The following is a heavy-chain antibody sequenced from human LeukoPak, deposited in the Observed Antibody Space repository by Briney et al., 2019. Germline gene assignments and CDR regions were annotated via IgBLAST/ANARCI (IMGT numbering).Heavy chain of an antibody. CDR2: IYYSGST. Sequence: SETLSLTCTVSGGSISSYYWSWIRQPPGKGLEWIGYIYYSGSTNCNPSLKSRVTISVDTSKNQFSLKLSSVTAADTAVYYCAREYSGSYTDAFDIWGQGTMVTVSS. V-gene: IGHV4-59*01. J-gene: IGHJ3*02. CDR1: GGSISSYY. CDR3: AREYSGSYTDAFDI. D-gene: IGHD1-26*01.